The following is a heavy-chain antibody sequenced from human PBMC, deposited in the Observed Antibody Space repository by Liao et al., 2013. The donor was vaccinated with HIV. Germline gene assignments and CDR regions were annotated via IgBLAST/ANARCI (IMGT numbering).Heavy chain of an antibody. V-gene: IGHV4-61*02. CDR1: GGSISSGSYY. Sequence: QVQLQESGPGLVKPSQTLSLTCTVSGGSISSGSYYWSWIRQPAGKGLEWIGRIYTSGSTNYNPSLKSRVTISVDTSKNQFSLKLSSVTAADTAVYYCARENGYNYGSYYYYYYMDVWGKGTTVTVSS. J-gene: IGHJ6*03. CDR2: IYTSGST. D-gene: IGHD5-18*01. CDR3: ARENGYNYGSYYYYYYMDV.